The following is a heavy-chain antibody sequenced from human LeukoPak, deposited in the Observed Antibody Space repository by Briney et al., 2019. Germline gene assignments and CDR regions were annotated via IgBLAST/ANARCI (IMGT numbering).Heavy chain of an antibody. CDR3: IPRDED. V-gene: IGHV3-7*01. CDR1: GKSFSNWW. CDR2: INEDGSQK. J-gene: IGHJ4*02. Sequence: GGSLRFSCAASGKSFSNWWMNWVRQAPGKGLEGVANINEDGSQKYYADSVKGRFTIYMDKAKNSVHLQMDSLRAEDTAFYYCIPRDEDWGQGILVTVSS.